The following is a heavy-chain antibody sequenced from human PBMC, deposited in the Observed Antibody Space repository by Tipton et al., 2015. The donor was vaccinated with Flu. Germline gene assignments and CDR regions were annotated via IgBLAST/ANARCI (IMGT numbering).Heavy chain of an antibody. J-gene: IGHJ4*02. V-gene: IGHV4-59*11. CDR2: IYYSGSI. Sequence: LSCTVSGGSISSHYWSWIRQPPGKGLEWIGYIYYSGSISYNPSLKSRVTISVDTSKNQFSLKLSSVTAADTAVYYCASFISEYNWNYGEGLDYWGQGTLVTVSS. CDR1: GGSISSHY. D-gene: IGHD1-7*01. CDR3: ASFISEYNWNYGEGLDY.